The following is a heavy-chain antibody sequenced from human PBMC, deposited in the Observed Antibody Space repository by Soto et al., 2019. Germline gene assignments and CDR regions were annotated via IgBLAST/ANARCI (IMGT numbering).Heavy chain of an antibody. D-gene: IGHD3-3*01. V-gene: IGHV4-59*02. Sequence: PSGSVRLTGIDAGGAESGYYCSWIRQPPGKGLEWIGYIYYSGSTNYNPSLKSRVTISVDTSKNQFSLKLSSVTAADTAVYYCARGMRYYDVWSGYYNPYYYGMDVWGQGTTVIVSS. J-gene: IGHJ6*02. CDR1: GGAESGYY. CDR2: IYYSGST. CDR3: ARGMRYYDVWSGYYNPYYYGMDV.